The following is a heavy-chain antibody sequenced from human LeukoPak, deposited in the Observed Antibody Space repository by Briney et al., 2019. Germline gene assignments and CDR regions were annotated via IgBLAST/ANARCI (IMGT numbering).Heavy chain of an antibody. CDR3: ASKVAAAGGDY. D-gene: IGHD6-13*01. J-gene: IGHJ4*02. V-gene: IGHV3-21*01. Sequence: PGGSLRLSCAASGFTFSSYSMNWVRQAPGKGLEWVSSIRSSSSYIYYADSVKGRFTIPRDNAKNSLYLQMNSLRAEDTAVYYCASKVAAAGGDYWGQGTLVTVSS. CDR2: IRSSSSYI. CDR1: GFTFSSYS.